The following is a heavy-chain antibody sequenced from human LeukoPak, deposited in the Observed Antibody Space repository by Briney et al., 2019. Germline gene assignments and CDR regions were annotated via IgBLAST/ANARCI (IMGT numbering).Heavy chain of an antibody. CDR1: GFTFSDYA. D-gene: IGHD2-8*01. V-gene: IGHV3-23*01. CDR2: ISGSGGNT. Sequence: GGCLRLSCTTSGFTFSDYAMTWVRQTPGKGLEWVSDISGSGGNTYYADSVKGRFTISRDSSKNTLFLQMDSLRVEDTAVYYCARAPRGFQWYVEYWGQGTLATVSS. J-gene: IGHJ4*02. CDR3: ARAPRGFQWYVEY.